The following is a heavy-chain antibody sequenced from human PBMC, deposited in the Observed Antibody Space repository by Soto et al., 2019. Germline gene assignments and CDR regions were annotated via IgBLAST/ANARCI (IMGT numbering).Heavy chain of an antibody. D-gene: IGHD3-10*01. CDR1: GFMFSGFG. V-gene: IGHV3-30*18. J-gene: IGHJ3*02. CDR3: ANPSGYYFGLGSHDEASDM. CDR2: ISKDGSKK. Sequence: QVQLVESGGGVVQPGRSLRLSCAASGFMFSGFGMHWVRQAPGKGLQWVAGISKDGSKKYYADSVKGRFTISRDNSKKPLYLQMNSLTAEDTAVYYCANPSGYYFGLGSHDEASDMWGQGTGVTVFS.